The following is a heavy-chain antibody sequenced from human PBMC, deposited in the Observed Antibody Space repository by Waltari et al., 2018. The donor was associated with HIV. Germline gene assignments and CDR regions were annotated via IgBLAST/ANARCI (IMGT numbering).Heavy chain of an antibody. CDR2: INAGNGNT. CDR3: AREHDYYGSGSYEERNWFDP. V-gene: IGHV1-3*01. CDR1: GYTFTSYA. J-gene: IGHJ5*02. Sequence: QVQLVQSGAEVKKPGASVKVSCKASGYTFTSYAMHWVRQAPGQRLEWMGWINAGNGNTKYSQKFQGRVTITRDTSASTAYMELSSLRSEDTAVYYCAREHDYYGSGSYEERNWFDPWGQGTLVTVSS. D-gene: IGHD3-10*01.